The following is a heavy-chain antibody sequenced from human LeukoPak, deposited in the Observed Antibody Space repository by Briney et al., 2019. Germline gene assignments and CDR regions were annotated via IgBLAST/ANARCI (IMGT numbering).Heavy chain of an antibody. D-gene: IGHD3-3*01. CDR3: ARFRGGYSDY. CDR1: VTSVASYW. CDR2: IDPSDSDT. Sequence: GESLKISCKVSVTSVASYWLGWVRQMPGKGLEWMGIIDPSDSDTRYSPSFQGQITISADKSISTAYLQWSSLKASDIAIYYCARFRGGYSDYWGQGTLVTVSS. J-gene: IGHJ4*02. V-gene: IGHV5-51*01.